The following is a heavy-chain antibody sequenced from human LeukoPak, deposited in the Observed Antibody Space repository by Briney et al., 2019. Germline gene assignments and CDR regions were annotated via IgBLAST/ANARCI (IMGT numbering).Heavy chain of an antibody. V-gene: IGHV4-39*01. J-gene: IGHJ4*02. D-gene: IGHD5-18*01. CDR2: VYHSGTT. CDR1: GGSISSSSYY. Sequence: SETLSLTCTVSGGSISSSSYYWGWIRQPPGKGLQWIGSVYHSGTTFYNPSLKSRITISVDTSKNQFSLKLSSVTAADTAVYYCARHFQLGYSYGNYFDYWGQGTLVTVSS. CDR3: ARHFQLGYSYGNYFDY.